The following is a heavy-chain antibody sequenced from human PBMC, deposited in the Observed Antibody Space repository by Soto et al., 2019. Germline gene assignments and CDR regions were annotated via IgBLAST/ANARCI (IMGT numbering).Heavy chain of an antibody. D-gene: IGHD3-22*01. J-gene: IGHJ3*02. CDR1: GFTFSSYA. CDR3: AKPANLRSSGYYYEDAFDI. CDR2: ISGSGGST. Sequence: EVQLLESGGGLVQPGGSLRLSCAASGFTFSSYAMSWVRQAPGKGLERVSAISGSGGSTYYADSVKGRFTISRDNSKNTLYLQMNSLRAEDTAVYYCAKPANLRSSGYYYEDAFDIWGQGTMVTVSS. V-gene: IGHV3-23*01.